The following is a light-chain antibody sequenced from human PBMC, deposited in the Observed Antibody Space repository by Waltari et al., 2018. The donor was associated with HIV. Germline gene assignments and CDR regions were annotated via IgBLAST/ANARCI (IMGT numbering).Light chain of an antibody. J-gene: IGLJ3*02. V-gene: IGLV1-44*01. Sequence: QSVLTQPPSASGTPGPWVTISCSGSRSNTGSNIVNWYPQFPGTAPKVLIYKNDQRPSGVPDRFSGSKSGTSASLAISGLQSEDEADYYCAAWDDSLNGPNWVFGGGTKLTVL. CDR3: AAWDDSLNGPNWV. CDR2: KND. CDR1: RSNTGSNI.